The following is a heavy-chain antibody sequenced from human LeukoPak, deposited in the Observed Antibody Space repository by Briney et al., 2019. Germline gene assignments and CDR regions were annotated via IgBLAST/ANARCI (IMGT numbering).Heavy chain of an antibody. J-gene: IGHJ4*02. CDR3: ARDEARYCSGGSCSNFDY. V-gene: IGHV1-18*01. Sequence: ASVKISCKASGYTFTSYGISWVRQAPGQGLEWMGWISADNGNTNYAQKLQGRVTMTTDTSTSTAYMELRSLRSDDTAVYYCARDEARYCSGGSCSNFDYWGQGTLVTVSS. CDR2: ISADNGNT. D-gene: IGHD2-15*01. CDR1: GYTFTSYG.